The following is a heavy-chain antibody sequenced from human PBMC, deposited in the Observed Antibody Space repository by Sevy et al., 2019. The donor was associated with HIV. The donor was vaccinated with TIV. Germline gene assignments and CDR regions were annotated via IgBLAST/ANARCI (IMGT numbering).Heavy chain of an antibody. CDR1: GFTFSSYA. Sequence: GGSLRLSCAASGFTFSSYAMSWVRQAPGKGLEWVSAISGSGGSTYYADSVKGRFTISRDNSKNTLYLQMNSLRAEETTVYYCAKRSSGGGNWYFDLWGRGTLVTVSS. CDR3: AKRSSGGGNWYFDL. J-gene: IGHJ2*01. CDR2: ISGSGGST. V-gene: IGHV3-23*01. D-gene: IGHD6-19*01.